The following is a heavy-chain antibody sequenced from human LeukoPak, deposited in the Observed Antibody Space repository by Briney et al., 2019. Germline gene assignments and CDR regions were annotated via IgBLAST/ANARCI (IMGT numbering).Heavy chain of an antibody. J-gene: IGHJ3*02. CDR2: IYSSGNT. CDR1: GGSITNYY. Sequence: SETLSLTCSLSGGSITNYYCSWVPQPPGKGLEGSVWIYSSGNTEYNPSLKSRVTISLGTSNNQFSLRLTSVTASDTAVYYCARTGAYSGSGPSWAFDIWRQGTVVTVSS. CDR3: ARTGAYSGSGPSWAFDI. V-gene: IGHV4-4*09. D-gene: IGHD3-10*01.